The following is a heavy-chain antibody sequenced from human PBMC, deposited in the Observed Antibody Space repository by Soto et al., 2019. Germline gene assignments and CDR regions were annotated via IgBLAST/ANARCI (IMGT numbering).Heavy chain of an antibody. J-gene: IGHJ4*02. D-gene: IGHD6-6*01. CDR3: AKKPRLLDS. Sequence: HPGGSLRLSCAASGFTFSISWMNWVRQAPGRGLEWVAYISSDGRETNYVDSVKGRFTISRDNAKNSVFLQMNSLRAEDTAVYYCAKKPRLLDSWGQGTLVTVSS. CDR2: ISSDGRET. V-gene: IGHV3-7*01. CDR1: GFTFSISW.